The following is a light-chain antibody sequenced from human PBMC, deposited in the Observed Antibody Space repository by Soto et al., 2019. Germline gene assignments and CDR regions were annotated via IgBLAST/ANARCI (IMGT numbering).Light chain of an antibody. CDR1: TSNIGSHP. V-gene: IGLV1-44*01. Sequence: QSVLTQPPSASGTPGQRVTISCSGSTSNIGSHPVNWFQQLPGTAPKLLIYSNHQRPSGVPDRFSGSKSGTSASLAISGLQSEFEADYYCAAWDDILNGWVFGGGTKVT. CDR3: AAWDDILNGWV. CDR2: SNH. J-gene: IGLJ3*02.